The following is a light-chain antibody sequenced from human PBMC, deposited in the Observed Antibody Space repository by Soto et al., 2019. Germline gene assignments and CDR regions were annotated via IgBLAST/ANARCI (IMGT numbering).Light chain of an antibody. V-gene: IGKV1-5*03. Sequence: IQITHSACTLASAVGGRVTITGRASQTISSWLAWYQQKPGKAPKLLIFKASSLQTGVPSKFSGSGSATEFTLTISSLQPDDFATSYCQQYDSYPWTFGQGTQVDIK. J-gene: IGKJ1*01. CDR3: QQYDSYPWT. CDR1: QTISSW. CDR2: KAS.